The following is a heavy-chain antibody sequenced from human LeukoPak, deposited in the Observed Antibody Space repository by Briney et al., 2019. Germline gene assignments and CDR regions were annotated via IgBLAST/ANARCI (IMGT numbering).Heavy chain of an antibody. Sequence: ASVRVSCKASGYIFTDYYVHWVRQAPGQGREWMGLINPNSGGTKFGQKFQGRVTMTTDTSITTAYMELSRLSSDDTAVYYCARGWQINSSGGFVDPWGQGTLVTVSS. J-gene: IGHJ5*02. CDR1: GYIFTDYY. D-gene: IGHD6-6*01. CDR3: ARGWQINSSGGFVDP. CDR2: INPNSGGT. V-gene: IGHV1-2*02.